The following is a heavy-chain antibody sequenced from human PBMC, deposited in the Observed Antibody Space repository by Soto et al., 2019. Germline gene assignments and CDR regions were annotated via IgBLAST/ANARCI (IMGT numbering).Heavy chain of an antibody. CDR2: ISYTGANT. Sequence: PGGSLRLSCVASGFTFGRYAMHWVRQPPGRGLEWVAVISYTGANTYYVGSVRGRFTISRDNSKNTLYLQMNSLRAEDTAMYYCAKPMDDSGYFYVEGADHWGQGTLVTVSS. CDR3: AKPMDDSGYFYVEGADH. J-gene: IGHJ4*02. D-gene: IGHD3-22*01. V-gene: IGHV3-30*18. CDR1: GFTFGRYA.